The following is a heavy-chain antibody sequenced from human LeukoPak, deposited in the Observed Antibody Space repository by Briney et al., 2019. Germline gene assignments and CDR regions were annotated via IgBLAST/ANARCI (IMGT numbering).Heavy chain of an antibody. D-gene: IGHD2-2*01. Sequence: TSETLSLTCAVSGGSISSGGYSWSWIRQPPGKGLEWIGYIYHSGSTYYNPSLKSRVTISVDRSKNQFSLKLSSVTAADTAVYYCARSSSTTYYFDYWGQGTLVTVSS. CDR2: IYHSGST. CDR1: GGSISSGGYS. J-gene: IGHJ4*02. CDR3: ARSSSTTYYFDY. V-gene: IGHV4-30-2*01.